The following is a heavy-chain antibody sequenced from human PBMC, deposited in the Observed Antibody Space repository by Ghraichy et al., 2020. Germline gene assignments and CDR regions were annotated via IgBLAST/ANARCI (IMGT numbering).Heavy chain of an antibody. D-gene: IGHD1-14*01. CDR1: GFPFETFG. J-gene: IGHJ6*02. CDR2: IWNDGSNK. CDR3: ARRQPEIYGMDV. V-gene: IGHV3-33*08. Sequence: GESLRLSCIASGFPFETFGMHWVRQAPGKGLEWVAVIWNDGSNKYYAESVKGRFSISRDNSKKSLSLQMDSLRADDTGVYYCARRQPEIYGMDVWGQGTTVTVSS.